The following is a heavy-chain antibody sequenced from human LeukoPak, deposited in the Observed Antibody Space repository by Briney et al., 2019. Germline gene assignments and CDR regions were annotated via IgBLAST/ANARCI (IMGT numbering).Heavy chain of an antibody. V-gene: IGHV1-2*04. CDR2: INPNSGGT. CDR1: GYTFTGYY. D-gene: IGHD6-19*01. Sequence: ASVTVSCKASGYTFTGYYMHWVRQAPGQGLEWMGWINPNSGGTNYAQKFQGWVTMTRDTSISTAYMELSRLRSDDTAVYYCAREVEAVAQLGYWGQGTLVTVSS. CDR3: AREVEAVAQLGY. J-gene: IGHJ4*02.